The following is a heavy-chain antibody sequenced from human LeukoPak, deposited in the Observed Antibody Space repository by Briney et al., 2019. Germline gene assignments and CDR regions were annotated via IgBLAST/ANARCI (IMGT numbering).Heavy chain of an antibody. CDR2: ISAYNGNT. CDR1: GYTFPNYG. J-gene: IGHJ4*02. D-gene: IGHD6-6*01. CDR3: ARLPYSSSSRYGADC. Sequence: ASVKVSCKASGYTFPNYGISWVRQAPGQGLEWKGWISAYNGNTNYAQNLQGRVTMTTDTSSSTVYMELRSLRSDDTAVYYCARLPYSSSSRYGADCWGQGTLVTVSS. V-gene: IGHV1-18*01.